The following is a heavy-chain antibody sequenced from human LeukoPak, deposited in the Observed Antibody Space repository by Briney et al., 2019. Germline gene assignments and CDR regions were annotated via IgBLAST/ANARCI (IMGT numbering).Heavy chain of an antibody. CDR2: IYHSGST. V-gene: IGHV4-38-2*02. Sequence: PSETLSLTCTVSGYSISSAYYWGWIRQPPGRGLEWIGNIYHSGSTYYNPSLKSRVSISVDTSKYQFSLKLSSVTAADTAVYYCARSIYGVGPFEYWGQGALVTVFS. CDR3: ARSIYGVGPFEY. CDR1: GYSISSAYY. J-gene: IGHJ4*02. D-gene: IGHD6-6*01.